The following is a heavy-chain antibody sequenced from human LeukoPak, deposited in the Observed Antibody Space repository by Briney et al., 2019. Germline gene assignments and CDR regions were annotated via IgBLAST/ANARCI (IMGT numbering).Heavy chain of an antibody. CDR2: ISYDGSNK. J-gene: IGHJ4*02. V-gene: IGHV3-30*18. D-gene: IGHD5-12*01. CDR1: GFTFSSYG. Sequence: PGRSLRLSCAASGFTFSSYGMHWVRQAPGKGLEWVAVISYDGSNKYYADSVKGRFTISRDNSKNTLYLQMNSLRAKDTAVYYCAKDGLGLSGYGDYWGQGTLVTVSS. CDR3: AKDGLGLSGYGDY.